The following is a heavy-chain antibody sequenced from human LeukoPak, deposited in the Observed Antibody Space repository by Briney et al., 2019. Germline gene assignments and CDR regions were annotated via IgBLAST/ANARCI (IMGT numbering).Heavy chain of an antibody. CDR3: ARGAGAGYILQPFDY. CDR2: IYYSGST. J-gene: IGHJ4*02. CDR1: GGSISSYY. D-gene: IGHD5-24*01. Sequence: SETLSLTCTVSGGSISSYYWSWIRQPPGKGLEWIGYIYYSGSTKYNPSLKSRVSISVDTSKNQFSLKLSSVTAADTAVYYCARGAGAGYILQPFDYWGQGTLVTVSS. V-gene: IGHV4-59*08.